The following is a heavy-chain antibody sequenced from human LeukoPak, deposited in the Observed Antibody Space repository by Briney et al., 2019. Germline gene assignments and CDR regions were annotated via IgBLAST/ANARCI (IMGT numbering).Heavy chain of an antibody. CDR1: GSIFSTSS. CDR3: ASGTIVGARGADN. J-gene: IGHJ4*02. D-gene: IGHD1-26*01. Sequence: GGSLRLSCSASGSIFSTSSMKWFRQAPGKALEWVSAISGTSVHIYYADSVKGRFTISRDNVKESLYLHMNSLRAEDTAVYYCASGTIVGARGADNWGQGTLVTVSS. CDR2: ISGTSVHI. V-gene: IGHV3-21*03.